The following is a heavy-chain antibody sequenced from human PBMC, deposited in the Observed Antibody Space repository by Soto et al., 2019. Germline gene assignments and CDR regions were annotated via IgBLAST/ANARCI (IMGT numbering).Heavy chain of an antibody. CDR3: ARTPSTHFWFDP. CDR1: WFSPNTNGKC. CDR2: IDWDDDK. J-gene: IGHJ5*02. V-gene: IGHV2-70*01. Sequence: EARPTPVNPPPTPTPTCTFPWFSPNTNGKCVSWIPQPPGKALEWLALIDWDDDKYYSTSLKTRLTISKDTSKNQVVLTMTNMDPVDTATYYCARTPSTHFWFDPWGQGTLVTVSS.